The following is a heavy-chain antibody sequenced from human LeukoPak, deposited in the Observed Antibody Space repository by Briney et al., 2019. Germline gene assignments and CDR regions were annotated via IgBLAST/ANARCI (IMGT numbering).Heavy chain of an antibody. J-gene: IGHJ4*02. CDR3: AKGPDYDILTPIDY. D-gene: IGHD3-9*01. Sequence: GGSLRLSCVASGFTFDDYAMHWVREAPGKGLEWVSGISWNSGRRGYADSVKGRFTISRDNAKTSLYLQMNSLRAEDMALYYCAKGPDYDILTPIDYWGQGTLVTVSS. V-gene: IGHV3-9*03. CDR2: ISWNSGRR. CDR1: GFTFDDYA.